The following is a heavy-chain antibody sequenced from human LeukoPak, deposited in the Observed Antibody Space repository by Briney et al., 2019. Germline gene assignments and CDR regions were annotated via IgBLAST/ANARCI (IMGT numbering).Heavy chain of an antibody. CDR3: ARGRFLEWPNWFDP. CDR1: GYTFTSYG. Sequence: ASVKVSYKASGYTFTSYGINWVRQATGQGLEWMGWMNPNSGNTGYAQKFQGRVTIARNTSISTAYMELSSLRSEDTAVYYCARGRFLEWPNWFDPWGQGTLVTVSS. CDR2: MNPNSGNT. D-gene: IGHD3-3*01. V-gene: IGHV1-8*03. J-gene: IGHJ5*02.